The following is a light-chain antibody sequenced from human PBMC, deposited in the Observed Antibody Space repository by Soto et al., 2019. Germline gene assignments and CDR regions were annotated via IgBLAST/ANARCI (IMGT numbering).Light chain of an antibody. CDR1: SSNIGNNY. CDR2: DND. Sequence: QSVLTQPPSVSAAPGQKVTISCSGSSSNIGNNYISWYQQFPGTAPKLLIYDNDKRPSGIPDRFSGSKSGTSATLGITGLQTGDEADYYCGTWDSGLNVWVFGGGTKLTVL. V-gene: IGLV1-51*01. J-gene: IGLJ3*02. CDR3: GTWDSGLNVWV.